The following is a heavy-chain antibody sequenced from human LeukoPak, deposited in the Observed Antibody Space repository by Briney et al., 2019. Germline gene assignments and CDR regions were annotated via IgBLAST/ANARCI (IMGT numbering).Heavy chain of an antibody. CDR2: IYYSGST. Sequence: KPSETLSLTCTVSGDSISTYYWNWIRQPPGKGLEWIGYIYYSGSTSYNPSLKSRVTISVDTSKNQFSLKLSSVTAADTAFYYCARGVGYNYRLYHFDYWGQGTLVTVSS. CDR1: GDSISTYY. D-gene: IGHD5-24*01. V-gene: IGHV4-59*08. CDR3: ARGVGYNYRLYHFDY. J-gene: IGHJ4*02.